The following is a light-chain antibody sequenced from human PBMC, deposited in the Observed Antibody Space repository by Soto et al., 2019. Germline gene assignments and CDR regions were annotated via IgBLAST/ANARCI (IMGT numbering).Light chain of an antibody. J-gene: IGLJ1*01. CDR3: SSYTSSSPLYV. Sequence: QSVLSEPACVSGSIGQAITISCTGTSSDVGGYNYVSWYQQHPGKAPKLMIYEVSNRPSGVSNRFSGSKSGNTASLTISGLQAEDEADYYCSSYTSSSPLYVFGSGPKVTVL. V-gene: IGLV2-14*01. CDR1: SSDVGGYNY. CDR2: EVS.